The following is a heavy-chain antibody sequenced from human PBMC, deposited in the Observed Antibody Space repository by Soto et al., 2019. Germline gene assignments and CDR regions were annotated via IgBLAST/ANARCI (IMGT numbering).Heavy chain of an antibody. CDR3: AHRQGSGWYNY. D-gene: IGHD6-19*01. CDR2: IYWDNDH. V-gene: IGHV2-5*02. CDR1: GFSLSTSGVG. Sequence: SGPTLVNPTQTLTLTCTVSGFSLSTSGVGVGWIRQPPGKALEWLAVIYWDNDHRYSPSLNSRLTIAKDTSTNQVVLTLTNVDPVDTATYYCAHRQGSGWYNYWGQGILVTVS. J-gene: IGHJ4*02.